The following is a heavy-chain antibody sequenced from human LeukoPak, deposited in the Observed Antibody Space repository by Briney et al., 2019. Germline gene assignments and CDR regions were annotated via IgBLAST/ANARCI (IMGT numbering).Heavy chain of an antibody. J-gene: IGHJ5*02. D-gene: IGHD3-10*01. V-gene: IGHV6-1*01. CDR2: VFYRSNRSKRFY. Sequence: SQTLSLTCAISGDSVSSDSAAWNWIRQSPSRGLEWLGRVFYRSNRSKRFYDYAVSVQGRISINADTSKNHFSLQLNTVTPDDTAVYYCASGWGLDAWGQGTLVTVSS. CDR3: ASGWGLDA. CDR1: GDSVSSDSAA.